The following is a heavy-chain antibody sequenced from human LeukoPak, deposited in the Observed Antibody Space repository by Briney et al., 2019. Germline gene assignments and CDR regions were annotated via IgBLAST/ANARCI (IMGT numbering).Heavy chain of an antibody. J-gene: IGHJ4*02. V-gene: IGHV4-4*07. Sequence: SETLSLTCTVPGGSISSYYWSWIRQPAGKGLEWIGRIYSSGSTNYNPSLKSRVTLSVDTSKNQFPLKMSSVPAADTAVYYCARVDSSSIIAYWGQGTLVAVSS. CDR2: IYSSGST. CDR3: ARVDSSSIIAY. D-gene: IGHD6-13*01. CDR1: GGSISSYY.